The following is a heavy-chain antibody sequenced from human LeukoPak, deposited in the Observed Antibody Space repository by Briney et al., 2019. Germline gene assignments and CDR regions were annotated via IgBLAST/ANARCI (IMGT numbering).Heavy chain of an antibody. Sequence: GGSLRLSCAASGFTFSSYAMNWVRQAPGKGLEWVSSISSSSSYIYYADSVKGRFTISRDNAKNSLYLQMNSLRAEDTAVYYCARDSSSYSKDAFDIWGQGTMVTVSS. CDR2: ISSSSSYI. V-gene: IGHV3-21*01. J-gene: IGHJ3*02. D-gene: IGHD4-11*01. CDR1: GFTFSSYA. CDR3: ARDSSSYSKDAFDI.